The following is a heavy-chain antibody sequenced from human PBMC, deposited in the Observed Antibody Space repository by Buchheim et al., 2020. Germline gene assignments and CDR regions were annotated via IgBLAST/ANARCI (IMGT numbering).Heavy chain of an antibody. J-gene: IGHJ5*02. D-gene: IGHD2-15*01. Sequence: QLQLQESGPGLVKPSETLSLTCTVSGGSISSSSYYWGWIRQPPGKGLEWIGSIYYSGSTYYNPSLKSRVTISVDTSKNQFSLKLSSVTAADTAVYYCARHQGYCSGGSCYLANWFDPWGQGTL. CDR2: IYYSGST. CDR1: GGSISSSSYY. CDR3: ARHQGYCSGGSCYLANWFDP. V-gene: IGHV4-39*01.